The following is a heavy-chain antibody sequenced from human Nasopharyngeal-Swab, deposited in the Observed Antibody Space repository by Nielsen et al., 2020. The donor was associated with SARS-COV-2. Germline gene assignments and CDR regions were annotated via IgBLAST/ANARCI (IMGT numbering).Heavy chain of an antibody. CDR3: AKVYDFWSGYPTSTYWYFDL. Sequence: GGSLRLSCAASGFTFSSYAMSWVRQAPGKGLEWVSAISGSGGSTYYADSVKGRFTISRDNSKNTLYLQMNSLRAEDTAVYYCAKVYDFWSGYPTSTYWYFDLWGRGTLVTVSS. CDR2: ISGSGGST. CDR1: GFTFSSYA. D-gene: IGHD3-3*01. J-gene: IGHJ2*01. V-gene: IGHV3-23*01.